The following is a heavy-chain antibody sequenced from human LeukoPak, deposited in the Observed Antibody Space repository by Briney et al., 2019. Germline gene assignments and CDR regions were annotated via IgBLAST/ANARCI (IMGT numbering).Heavy chain of an antibody. CDR2: MQSTGVS. D-gene: IGHD5-18*01. Sequence: SETLSPTCSVSGDSISTYHWNWIRKPPGKGLEWIAYMQSTGVSKYNPSLKSRVTMVVDMSTNQVVLNLRSVTAADTAVYYCARDKRHSYGRYFEHWGQGLLVTVSS. CDR1: GDSISTYH. J-gene: IGHJ4*02. V-gene: IGHV4-59*01. CDR3: ARDKRHSYGRYFEH.